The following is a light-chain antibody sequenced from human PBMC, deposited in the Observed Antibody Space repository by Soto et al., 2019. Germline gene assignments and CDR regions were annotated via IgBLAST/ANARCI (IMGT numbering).Light chain of an antibody. CDR3: ENWGSGIVI. CDR1: SGHSHYA. Sequence: QLVLTQSPSASASLGASVKLTCTLSSGHSHYAIAWQQQQPEKGPRYLMKLNRDGSHSKGDGSPYRFSCSSSGAERYLTLRSVQSEDEAGYYCENWGSGIVIFGGGTKLTVL. CDR2: LNRDGSH. V-gene: IGLV4-69*01. J-gene: IGLJ2*01.